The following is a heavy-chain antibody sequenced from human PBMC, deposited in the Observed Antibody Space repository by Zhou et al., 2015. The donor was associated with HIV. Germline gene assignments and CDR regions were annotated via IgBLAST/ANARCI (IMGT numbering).Heavy chain of an antibody. V-gene: IGHV1-69*12. CDR1: GGTFSSYA. CDR2: IIPIFGTA. J-gene: IGHJ4*02. Sequence: QVQLVQSGAEVKKPGSSVKVSCKASGGTFSSYAISWVRQAPGQGLEWMGGIIPIFGTANYAQKFQGRVTITADESTSTAYMELSSLRSEDTAVYYCAARRVTAPHDPLDPFDYWGQGTLVTVSS. D-gene: IGHD2-21*02. CDR3: AARRVTAPHDPLDPFDY.